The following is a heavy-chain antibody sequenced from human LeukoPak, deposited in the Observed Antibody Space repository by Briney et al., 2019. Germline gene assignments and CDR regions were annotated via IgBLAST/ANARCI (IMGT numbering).Heavy chain of an antibody. CDR3: AKVLL. Sequence: GGSLRLSCAASGFTFRSYAMSWVRQAPGKGLEWVSGTSGSGGRSYYADSVKGRFTISRDNSKNTVHLQMNSLRAEDTAVYYCAKVLLWGQGTLVTVSS. CDR1: GFTFRSYA. D-gene: IGHD3-10*01. V-gene: IGHV3-23*01. CDR2: TSGSGGRS. J-gene: IGHJ4*02.